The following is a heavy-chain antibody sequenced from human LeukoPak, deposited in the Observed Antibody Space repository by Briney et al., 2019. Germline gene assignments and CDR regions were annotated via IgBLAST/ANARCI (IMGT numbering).Heavy chain of an antibody. D-gene: IGHD1-20*01. J-gene: IGHJ4*02. CDR2: ISGSGGST. V-gene: IGHV3-23*01. CDR3: AKRPYNWNRGGYFDY. CDR1: GFTFSTFA. Sequence: QPGGSLRLSCAASGFTFSTFAMQWVRQAPEKGLEWVSAISGSGGSTCYADSVKGRFTISRDNSKNTLYLQMNSLRAEDTAVYYCAKRPYNWNRGGYFDYWGQGTLVTVSS.